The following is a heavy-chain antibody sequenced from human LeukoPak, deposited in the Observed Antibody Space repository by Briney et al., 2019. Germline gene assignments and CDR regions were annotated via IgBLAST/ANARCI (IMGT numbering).Heavy chain of an antibody. CDR1: GGSISSLY. J-gene: IGHJ4*02. V-gene: IGHV4-59*07. CDR2: MYYSGST. Sequence: PSDTLSLTCTVSGGSISSLYWSWIRQPPGKGLEWIGYMYYSGSTNYNPSLKSRVTISVDTSKNQFSLKLSSVTAADTAVYYCARSYSTSHFYFDFWGQGALVTVSS. CDR3: ARSYSTSHFYFDF. D-gene: IGHD2-2*01.